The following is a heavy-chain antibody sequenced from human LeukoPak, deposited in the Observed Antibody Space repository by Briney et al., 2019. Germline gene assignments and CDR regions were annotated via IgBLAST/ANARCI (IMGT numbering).Heavy chain of an antibody. V-gene: IGHV3-30*19. Sequence: GGSLTLSCAASRFTFSSYGMHWVRQSPGKGLEGVAYVQYDGSNEQYADSVKGRFSISRDSSKNILYLQMNSLRGEDTAVYYCARPTLEWLLYDAFHIWGQGTMVTVSS. CDR1: RFTFSSYG. CDR3: ARPTLEWLLYDAFHI. J-gene: IGHJ3*02. D-gene: IGHD3-3*01. CDR2: VQYDGSNE.